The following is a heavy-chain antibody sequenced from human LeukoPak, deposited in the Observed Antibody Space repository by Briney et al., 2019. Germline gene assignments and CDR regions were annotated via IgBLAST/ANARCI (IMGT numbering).Heavy chain of an antibody. V-gene: IGHV3-48*04. CDR2: ISSSGSTI. CDR3: ARPWSIGDAFDI. CDR1: GFTFSSYG. Sequence: PGGSLRLSCAASGFTFSSYGMHWVRQAPGKGLEWVSYISSSGSTIYYADSVKGRFTISRDNAKNSLYLQMNSLRAEDTAVYYCARPWSIGDAFDIWGQGTMVTVSS. J-gene: IGHJ3*02. D-gene: IGHD6-6*01.